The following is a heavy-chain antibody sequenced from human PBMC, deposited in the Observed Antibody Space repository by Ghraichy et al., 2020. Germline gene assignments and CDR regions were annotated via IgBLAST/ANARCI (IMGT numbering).Heavy chain of an antibody. V-gene: IGHV3-23*01. Sequence: GGSLRLSCAASGFTFNDYAMTWVRQAPGKGLEWVSGISGTGGRSYSADSVKGRFAISRDNSKNTVYLQMNSLRAEDTAVYYCARDPASGFGEPLDHWGQGTLVTVSS. CDR3: ARDPASGFGEPLDH. J-gene: IGHJ4*02. CDR2: ISGTGGRS. D-gene: IGHD3-10*01. CDR1: GFTFNDYA.